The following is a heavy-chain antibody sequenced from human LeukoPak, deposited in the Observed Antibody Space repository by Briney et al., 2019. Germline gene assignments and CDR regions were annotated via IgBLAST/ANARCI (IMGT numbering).Heavy chain of an antibody. V-gene: IGHV4-39*01. D-gene: IGHD3-22*01. J-gene: IGHJ6*03. CDR3: ASGKGFYYDSSGYYWLYYMDV. Sequence: ASETLSLTCTVSGGSISSSSYYWGWIRQPPGKGLEWIGSFYYSGNTYYNPSLKSRVTISVDTSKNQFSLKLSSVTAADTAVYYCASGKGFYYDSSGYYWLYYMDVWGKGTTVTVSS. CDR1: GGSISSSSYY. CDR2: FYYSGNT.